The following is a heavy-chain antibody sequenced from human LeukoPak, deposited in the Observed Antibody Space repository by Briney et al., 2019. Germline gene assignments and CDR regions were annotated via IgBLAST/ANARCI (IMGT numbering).Heavy chain of an antibody. CDR3: ARFSILAAYRSGDF. CDR2: SNSAGSTT. D-gene: IGHD2-21*01. J-gene: IGHJ4*02. Sequence: GGSLRLSCAASGFIFSNFEMNWVRQAPGKGLEWVGYSNSAGSTTHYPDYVRGRFTISRDNAKNSLFLQIDSLRVEDTGIYYCARFSILAAYRSGDFWGQGTRVTVSS. V-gene: IGHV3-48*03. CDR1: GFIFSNFE.